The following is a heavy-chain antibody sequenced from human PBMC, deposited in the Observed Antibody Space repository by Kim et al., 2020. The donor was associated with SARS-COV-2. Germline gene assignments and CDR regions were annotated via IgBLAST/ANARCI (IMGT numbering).Heavy chain of an antibody. CDR1: GGSFSGYY. D-gene: IGHD1-26*01. CDR2: INHSGST. Sequence: SETLSLTCAVYGGSFSGYYWSWIRQPPGKGLEWIGEINHSGSTNYNPSLKSRVTISVDTSKNQFSLKLSSVTAADTAVYYCARRIVGATRAFDYWGQGTLVTVSS. J-gene: IGHJ4*02. CDR3: ARRIVGATRAFDY. V-gene: IGHV4-34*01.